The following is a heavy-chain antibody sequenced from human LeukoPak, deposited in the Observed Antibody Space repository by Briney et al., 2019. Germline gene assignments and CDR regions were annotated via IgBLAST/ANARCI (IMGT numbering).Heavy chain of an antibody. V-gene: IGHV3-7*04. J-gene: IGHJ4*02. CDR1: GFTFTTYW. D-gene: IGHD2-15*01. CDR3: ARDRGGRSGLDD. CDR2: IKEDGGEI. Sequence: PGGSLRLSCAASGFTFTTYWMSWVRQAPGKGLEWVASIKEDGGEIFYVDSVKGRFTISRDNAENFLYLQMNSLRAEDTAVYYCARDRGGRSGLDDWGQGTLVIVSS.